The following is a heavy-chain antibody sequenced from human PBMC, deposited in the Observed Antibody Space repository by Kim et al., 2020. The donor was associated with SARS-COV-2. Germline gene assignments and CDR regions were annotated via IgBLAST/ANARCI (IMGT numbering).Heavy chain of an antibody. J-gene: IGHJ4*01. Sequence: ASVKVSCKSSGYSFSSHAMNWVRQAPGQGLEWMGWINTNTGNPTYAQGFTGRFVFSLDTSVSTVYLQISSLEADDTAVYYCARNHDGGGYWSTHGYFFDY. CDR1: GYSFSSHA. CDR2: INTNTGNP. CDR3: ARNHDGGGYWSTHGYFFDY. V-gene: IGHV7-4-1*02. D-gene: IGHD3-22*01.